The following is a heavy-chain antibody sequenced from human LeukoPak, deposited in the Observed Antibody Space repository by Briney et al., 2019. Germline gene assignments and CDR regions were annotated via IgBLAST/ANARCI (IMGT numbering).Heavy chain of an antibody. V-gene: IGHV3-48*01. D-gene: IGHD3-9*01. CDR2: ISSSSSTI. Sequence: GGSLRLSCAASGFTFSSYSMNWVRQAPGKGLEWVSYISSSSSTIYYADSVKGRFTISRDNAKNSLYLQMNSLRAEDTAVYYCARDRVDILNWDAFDIWGQGTMVTVSS. CDR3: ARDRVDILNWDAFDI. J-gene: IGHJ3*02. CDR1: GFTFSSYS.